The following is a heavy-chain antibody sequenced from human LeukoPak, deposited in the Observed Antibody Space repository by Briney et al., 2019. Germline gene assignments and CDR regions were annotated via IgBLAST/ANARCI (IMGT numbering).Heavy chain of an antibody. Sequence: PGGSLRLSCAASGFTFSSYWMSWVRQAPGKGLEWVANIKHDGSEKYYVDSVKGRFTISRDNAKNSLYLQMNSLRAEDTAVYYCARDPYSSSWYAGEIDYWGQGTLVTVSS. J-gene: IGHJ4*02. CDR1: GFTFSSYW. CDR2: IKHDGSEK. CDR3: ARDPYSSSWYAGEIDY. V-gene: IGHV3-7*01. D-gene: IGHD6-13*01.